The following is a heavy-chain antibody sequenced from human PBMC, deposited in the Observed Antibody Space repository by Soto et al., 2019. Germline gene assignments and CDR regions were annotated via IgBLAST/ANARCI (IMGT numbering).Heavy chain of an antibody. CDR3: ARVPHDSSAVEKGPTYYFDY. V-gene: IGHV4-30-4*01. D-gene: IGHD3-22*01. J-gene: IGHJ4*02. Sequence: QVQLQESGPGLVKPSQTLSLTCTVSGGSISSGDYYWSWIRQPPGKGLEGIGYIYYSGSTYYNPSLKSRVTISVDTSKNQFSLKRSSVTAADTAVYYCARVPHDSSAVEKGPTYYFDYWGQGTLVTVSS. CDR1: GGSISSGDYY. CDR2: IYYSGST.